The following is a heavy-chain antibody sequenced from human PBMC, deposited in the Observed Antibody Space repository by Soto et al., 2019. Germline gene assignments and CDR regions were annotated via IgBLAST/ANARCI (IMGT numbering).Heavy chain of an antibody. D-gene: IGHD2-15*01. J-gene: IGHJ2*01. Sequence: SETLSLTCIVSGGSINSYYWNWIRQPPWKGLEWIGYIYYSGSTNYNSSLKSRVTISVDTSKNQFSLKLNSVTAADTAVYYCARGPELYCTGGSCFRHSNPRYFDLWGRGTLVT. CDR1: GGSINSYY. CDR2: IYYSGST. V-gene: IGHV4-59*01. CDR3: ARGPELYCTGGSCFRHSNPRYFDL.